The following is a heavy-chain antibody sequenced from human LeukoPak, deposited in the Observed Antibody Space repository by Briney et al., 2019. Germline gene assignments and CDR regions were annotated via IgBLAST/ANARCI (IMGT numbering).Heavy chain of an antibody. J-gene: IGHJ4*02. D-gene: IGHD2-2*02. CDR1: GFTFRNYG. Sequence: GGSLRLSCAASGFTFRNYGTHWVRQAPGKGLEWVANIWYDGSKNYYADSVKGRFTISRDNFNNMLYLQMNSLRAEDTALYYCARAPYTTGRSFYFDSWGQGTLVTVSS. CDR2: IWYDGSKN. CDR3: ARAPYTTGRSFYFDS. V-gene: IGHV3-33*01.